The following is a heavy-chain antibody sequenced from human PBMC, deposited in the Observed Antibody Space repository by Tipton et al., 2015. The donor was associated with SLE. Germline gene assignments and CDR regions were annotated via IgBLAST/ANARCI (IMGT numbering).Heavy chain of an antibody. Sequence: TLSLTCAVYGGSFSGYYWSWIRQPPGKGLEWIGEINHSGSTNYNPSLKSRVTISVDTSKNQFYLKLSSVTAADTAVYYCARGTSRYYYYGMDVWGQGTTVTVSS. CDR1: GGSFSGYY. CDR3: ARGTSRYYYYGMDV. J-gene: IGHJ6*02. D-gene: IGHD2-2*01. V-gene: IGHV4-34*01. CDR2: INHSGST.